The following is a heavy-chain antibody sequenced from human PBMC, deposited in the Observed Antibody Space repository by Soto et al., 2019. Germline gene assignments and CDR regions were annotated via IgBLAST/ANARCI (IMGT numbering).Heavy chain of an antibody. D-gene: IGHD3-10*02. CDR3: AKGAYRITMFYFDY. V-gene: IGHV3-30*18. Sequence: PGGSLRLSCAASGFTFSSYGMHWVRQAPGKGLEWVAVISYDGSNKYYADSVKGRFTISRDNSKNTLYLQMNSLRSEDTAVYYCAKGAYRITMFYFDYWGQGTLVTVSS. CDR2: ISYDGSNK. CDR1: GFTFSSYG. J-gene: IGHJ4*02.